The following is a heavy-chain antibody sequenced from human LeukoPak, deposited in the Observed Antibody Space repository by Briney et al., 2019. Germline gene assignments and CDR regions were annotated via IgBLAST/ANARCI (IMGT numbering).Heavy chain of an antibody. CDR1: GASISSSSYY. CDR2: IYTTRNT. D-gene: IGHD6-13*01. CDR3: ARGGGSSSWYSRIFDY. J-gene: IGHJ4*02. Sequence: KASETLSLTCTVSGASISSSSYYWTWIRQPAGKGLEWIGRIYTTRNTDYNPSLKSRVTMSVDTSRNQFSLKLSSVTAADTAVYYCARGGGSSSWYSRIFDYWGQGTLVTVSS. V-gene: IGHV4-61*02.